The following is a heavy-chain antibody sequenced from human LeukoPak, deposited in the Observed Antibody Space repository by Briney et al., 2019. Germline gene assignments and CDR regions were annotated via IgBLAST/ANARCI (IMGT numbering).Heavy chain of an antibody. CDR1: DGSIGSYY. Sequence: SETLSLTCTVSDGSIGSYYWSWIRLPPGKGLEYIGYVSYSGTTNYNPSLKSRLTISLDTSKNQISLRLSSVTAADTAVYYCARFRSAVAGTYNYYYLDVWGKGTTVTVSS. D-gene: IGHD6-19*01. J-gene: IGHJ6*03. CDR2: VSYSGTT. V-gene: IGHV4-59*01. CDR3: ARFRSAVAGTYNYYYLDV.